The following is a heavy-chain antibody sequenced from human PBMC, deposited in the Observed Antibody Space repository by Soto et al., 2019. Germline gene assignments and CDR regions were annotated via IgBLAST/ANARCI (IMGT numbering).Heavy chain of an antibody. J-gene: IGHJ3*02. V-gene: IGHV4-61*08. CDR2: IYYSGST. Sequence: SETLSLTCAVSGGSISSGGYSWSWIRQPPGKGLEWIGYIYYSGSTNYNPSLKSRVTISVDTSKNQFSLKLSSVTAADTAVYYCARRPDYYDSSGYNAFDIWGQGTMVT. CDR3: ARRPDYYDSSGYNAFDI. D-gene: IGHD3-22*01. CDR1: GGSISSGGYS.